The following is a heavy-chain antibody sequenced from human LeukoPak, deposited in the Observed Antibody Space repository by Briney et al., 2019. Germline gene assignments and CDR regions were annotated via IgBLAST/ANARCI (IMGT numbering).Heavy chain of an antibody. CDR1: GGSISSSSYY. J-gene: IGHJ4*02. Sequence: SETLSLTCTVSGGSISSSSYYWGWIRQPPGKGLEWIGSIYYSGSTYYNPSLKSRVTISVDTSKNQFSLKLSSVTAADTAVYYCARVRRYYGSGTLWSFDYWGQGTLVTVSS. CDR3: ARVRRYYGSGTLWSFDY. CDR2: IYYSGST. V-gene: IGHV4-39*07. D-gene: IGHD3-10*01.